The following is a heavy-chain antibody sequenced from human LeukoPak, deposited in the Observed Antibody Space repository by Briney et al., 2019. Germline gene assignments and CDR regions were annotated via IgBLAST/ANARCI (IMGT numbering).Heavy chain of an antibody. J-gene: IGHJ4*02. Sequence: SVKASCKASGGTFSSYAISWVRQAPGQGLEWMGGIIPIFGTANYAQKFQGRVTITADESTSTAYMELSSLRSEDTAVYYCARGVGGSYNYFDYWGQGTLVTVSS. CDR1: GGTFSSYA. CDR2: IIPIFGTA. V-gene: IGHV1-69*13. CDR3: ARGVGGSYNYFDY. D-gene: IGHD1-26*01.